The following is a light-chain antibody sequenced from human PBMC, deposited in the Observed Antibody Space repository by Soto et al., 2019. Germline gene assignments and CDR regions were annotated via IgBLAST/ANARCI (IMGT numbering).Light chain of an antibody. V-gene: IGKV2-30*01. CDR3: MQGIHWPQT. J-gene: IGKJ2*01. Sequence: DVVMTQSPLSLPVTLGQPASISCRSSHSLVYSDGITYLTWFHQRPGQSPRRLIYKVSNRDSGVPERFSASGSGTDFTLEISRVEAEDVGVFYCMQGIHWPQTFGQGTKLEIK. CDR1: HSLVYSDGITY. CDR2: KVS.